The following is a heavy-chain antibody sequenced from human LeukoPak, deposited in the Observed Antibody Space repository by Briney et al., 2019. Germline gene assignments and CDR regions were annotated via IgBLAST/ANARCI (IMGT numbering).Heavy chain of an antibody. D-gene: IGHD5-12*01. CDR2: IIPLFGPA. V-gene: IGHV1-69*01. J-gene: IGHJ4*02. CDR1: GGTFSTLD. CDR3: ARLGSGYDPGDF. Sequence: SVKVSCKASGGTFSTLDISWVRQAPGHGLEWMGGIIPLFGPANYAQKFQDRVTIIADESTTTAYMELSSLRSEDSAVYYCARLGSGYDPGDFWGQGTLVTVSA.